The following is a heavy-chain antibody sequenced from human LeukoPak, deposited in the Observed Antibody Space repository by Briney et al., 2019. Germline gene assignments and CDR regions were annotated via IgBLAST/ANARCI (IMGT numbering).Heavy chain of an antibody. D-gene: IGHD3-16*01. CDR2: IYSDGTT. J-gene: IGHJ5*02. V-gene: IGHV3-53*04. Sequence: GGSLRLSCAASRFAVSSNFMSWVRQAPGKGLEWVSTIYSDGTTYYADSVKGRFTISRHNSKNTLYLQMNSLRAEDTAVYYCASAGYASRFDPWGQGTLVTVSS. CDR1: RFAVSSNF. CDR3: ASAGYASRFDP.